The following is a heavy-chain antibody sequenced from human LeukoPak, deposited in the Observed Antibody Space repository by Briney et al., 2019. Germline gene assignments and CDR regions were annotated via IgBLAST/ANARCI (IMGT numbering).Heavy chain of an antibody. D-gene: IGHD2-2*02. CDR1: GFTFDDYG. Sequence: GGSLRLSCAASGFTFDDYGMSWVRQAPGKGLEWVSGINWNGGSTGYADSVKGRFTISRDNAKNSLYLQMNSLRAEDTALYYCAREALVVVPAAIGYYYYYYMDVWGKGTTVTVSS. CDR3: AREALVVVPAAIGYYYYYYMDV. CDR2: INWNGGST. J-gene: IGHJ6*03. V-gene: IGHV3-20*04.